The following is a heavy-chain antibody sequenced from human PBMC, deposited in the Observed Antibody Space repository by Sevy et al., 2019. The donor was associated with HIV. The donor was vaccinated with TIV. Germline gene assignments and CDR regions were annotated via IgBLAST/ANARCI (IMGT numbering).Heavy chain of an antibody. CDR2: ISNSGTNI. Sequence: GGSLRLSCAASGFRFSSYEMNWVRQAPGKGLEWVASISNSGTNIYYSDSVRGRFTISRDTVKNSLYLQMNSLRAEDTAVYYCARDLPPSATTVAHFDYWGLGTLVTVSS. CDR3: ARDLPPSATTVAHFDY. D-gene: IGHD4-17*01. J-gene: IGHJ4*02. V-gene: IGHV3-48*03. CDR1: GFRFSSYE.